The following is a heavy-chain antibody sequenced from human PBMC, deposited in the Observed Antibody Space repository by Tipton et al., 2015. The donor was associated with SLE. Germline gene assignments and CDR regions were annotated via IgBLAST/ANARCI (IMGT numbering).Heavy chain of an antibody. CDR2: INPSGGST. J-gene: IGHJ4*02. CDR1: GYTFTSYY. D-gene: IGHD1-1*01. V-gene: IGHV1-46*03. Sequence: QLVQSGAEVKKPGASVKVSCKASGYTFTSYYMHWVRQAPGQGLEWMGIINPSGGSTSYAQKFQGRVTMTRDTSTSTVYMELSSLKASDTAMYYCAVQKGYFDYWGQGTLVTVSS. CDR3: AVQKGYFDY.